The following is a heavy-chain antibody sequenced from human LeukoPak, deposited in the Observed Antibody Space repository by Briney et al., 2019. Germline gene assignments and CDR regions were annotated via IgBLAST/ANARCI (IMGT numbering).Heavy chain of an antibody. V-gene: IGHV3-74*01. J-gene: IGHJ6*03. CDR1: GFTFSSYW. CDR2: INTDGSST. Sequence: PGGSLRLSCAASGFTFSSYWMHWVRQAPGKGLVWVSRINTDGSSTSYADSVKGRFTISRDNAKNTLYLQMNSLRAEDTAVYYCARVPSWYYYYMDVWGKGTTVTVSS. CDR3: ARVPSWYYYYMDV.